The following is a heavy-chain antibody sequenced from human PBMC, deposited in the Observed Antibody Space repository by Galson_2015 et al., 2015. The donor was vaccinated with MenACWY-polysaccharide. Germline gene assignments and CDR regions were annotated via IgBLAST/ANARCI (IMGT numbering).Heavy chain of an antibody. V-gene: IGHV3-23*01. CDR1: GFTFTSYA. D-gene: IGHD2-2*01. CDR2: IGGSGSNT. CDR3: ARVRYSTGKYQFDY. Sequence: SLRLSCAASGFTFTSYAMSWVRQAPGKGLEWVSTIGGSGSNTHYADSVKGRFTISRDNSKNTLSLQMNSLRAEDTAVYYCARVRYSTGKYQFDYWGQGTLVAVSP. J-gene: IGHJ4*02.